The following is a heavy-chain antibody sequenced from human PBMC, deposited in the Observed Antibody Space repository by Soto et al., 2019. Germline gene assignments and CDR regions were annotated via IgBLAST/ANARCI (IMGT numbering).Heavy chain of an antibody. V-gene: IGHV2-5*02. J-gene: IGHJ5*02. D-gene: IGHD3-16*01. CDR2: IYWDDDK. CDR3: AHHIYDYISP. CDR1: GFSLSTSGVA. Sequence: QITLKESGPTLVKPTQTLTLTCTFSGFSLSTSGVAVGWIRQPPVKALEWLALIYWDDDKPYNPSLTSRLTITKDSSKNQVVLTMTNMDPVDTATYYCAHHIYDYISPWGQGTPVTVSS.